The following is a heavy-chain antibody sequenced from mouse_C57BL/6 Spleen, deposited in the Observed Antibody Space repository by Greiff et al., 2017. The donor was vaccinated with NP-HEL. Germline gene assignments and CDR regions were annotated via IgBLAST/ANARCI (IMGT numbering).Heavy chain of an antibody. CDR3: AREGLRRGAYYAMDY. CDR1: GYTFTSYW. J-gene: IGHJ4*01. Sequence: VQLQQPGAELVRPGSSVKLSCKASGYTFTSYWMHWVKQRPIQGLEWIGNIDPSDSETHYNQKFKDKATLTVDKSSSTAYMQLSSLTSEDSAVYYCAREGLRRGAYYAMDYWGQGTSVTVSS. CDR2: IDPSDSET. V-gene: IGHV1-52*01. D-gene: IGHD2-4*01.